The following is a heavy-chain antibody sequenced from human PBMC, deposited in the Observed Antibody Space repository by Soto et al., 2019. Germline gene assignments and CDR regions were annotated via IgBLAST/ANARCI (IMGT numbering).Heavy chain of an antibody. CDR2: IYPGDSDT. CDR3: ARHLRSYDFFQYYYGIDV. J-gene: IGHJ6*02. V-gene: IGHV5-51*01. D-gene: IGHD3-16*01. Sequence: GESLKISCRGSGYNYNLHWISWVRQKPGRGLEWMGIIYPGDSDTRYNPSFQGQVTISVDKSINTACLQWDSLEASDTATYYCARHLRSYDFFQYYYGIDVWGQGSTVTVSS. CDR1: GYNYNLHW.